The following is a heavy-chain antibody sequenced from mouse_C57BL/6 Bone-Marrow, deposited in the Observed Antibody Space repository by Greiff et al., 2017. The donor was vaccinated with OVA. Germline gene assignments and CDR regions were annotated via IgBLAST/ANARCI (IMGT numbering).Heavy chain of an antibody. V-gene: IGHV1-39*01. CDR3: ARRDSNLYYYAMDY. Sequence: VQLQQSGPELVKPGASVKISCKASGYSFTDYNMNWVKQSTGKSLEWIGVINPNYGTTSYNQKFKGKATLTVDQSSSTDYMQLNSLTSEDSAVYYCARRDSNLYYYAMDYWGQGTTVTVSS. D-gene: IGHD2-5*01. CDR1: GYSFTDYN. CDR2: INPNYGTT. J-gene: IGHJ4*01.